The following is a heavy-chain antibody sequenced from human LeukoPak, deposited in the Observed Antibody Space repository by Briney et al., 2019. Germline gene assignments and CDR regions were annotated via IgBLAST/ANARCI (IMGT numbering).Heavy chain of an antibody. J-gene: IGHJ4*02. Sequence: ASVKVSCKASGYTFTSYYMHWVRQAPGQGLEWMGIINPSGGSTSYAQKFQGRVTMTRDTSTSTVYMELSSLRSEDTAVYYCARDRLKSSSWYEEYYFDCWGQGTLVTVSS. CDR3: ARDRLKSSSWYEEYYFDC. D-gene: IGHD6-13*01. CDR2: INPSGGST. CDR1: GYTFTSYY. V-gene: IGHV1-46*01.